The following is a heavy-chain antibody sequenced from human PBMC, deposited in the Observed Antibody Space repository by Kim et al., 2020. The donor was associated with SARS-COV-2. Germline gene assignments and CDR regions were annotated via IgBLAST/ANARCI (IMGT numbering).Heavy chain of an antibody. D-gene: IGHD6-19*01. CDR3: AKHSSGWLLDY. Sequence: ADSVKGRFTISRDNSKNPLYLQMNSLRAEDTAVYYCAKHSSGWLLDYWGQGTLVTVSS. J-gene: IGHJ4*02. V-gene: IGHV3-23*03.